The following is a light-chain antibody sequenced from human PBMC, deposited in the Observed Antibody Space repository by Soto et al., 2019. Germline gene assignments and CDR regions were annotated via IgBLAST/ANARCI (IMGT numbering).Light chain of an antibody. V-gene: IGKV3-15*01. CDR3: QQYKSWPIT. Sequence: EIVMTQSPGTLSASPGERATLSCWASQTVTNKLAWYQQKPGQSPRLLIFAASTRATGIPATFSGSGSGTEFTLTINSLQSEDFAVYYCQQYKSWPITFGQGTRLEIK. J-gene: IGKJ5*01. CDR1: QTVTNK. CDR2: AAS.